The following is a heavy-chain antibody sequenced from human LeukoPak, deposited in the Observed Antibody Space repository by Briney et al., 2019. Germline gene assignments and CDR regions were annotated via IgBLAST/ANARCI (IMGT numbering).Heavy chain of an antibody. J-gene: IGHJ5*02. D-gene: IGHD1-14*01. V-gene: IGHV3-21*01. Sequence: GGSLRLSCAASGFTFSSYSMNWVRQAPGKGLEWVSSISSSSSYIYYADSVKGRFTISRDNAKNSLYLQMNSLRAEDTAVYYCAREVSGSGNWFDPWGQGTLVTVSS. CDR2: ISSSSSYI. CDR3: AREVSGSGNWFDP. CDR1: GFTFSSYS.